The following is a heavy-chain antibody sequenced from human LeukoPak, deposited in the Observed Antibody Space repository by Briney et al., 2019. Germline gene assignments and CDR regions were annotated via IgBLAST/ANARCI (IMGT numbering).Heavy chain of an antibody. V-gene: IGHV3-7*01. CDR2: IKQEGSEK. D-gene: IGHD5-24*01. J-gene: IGHJ4*02. CDR1: GFTFSNFW. Sequence: QPGXSLLLSCATSGFTFSNFWMSWVRQAPGKGLEWVANIKQEGSEKYYVDSVKCRFTISRDNAKNSLYLQMNSLRAEDTAVYYCANGDGFDYWGQGTLVTVSS. CDR3: ANGDGFDY.